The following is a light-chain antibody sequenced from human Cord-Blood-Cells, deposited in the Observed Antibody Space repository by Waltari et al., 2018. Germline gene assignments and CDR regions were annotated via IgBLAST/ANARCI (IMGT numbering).Light chain of an antibody. CDR2: DAS. CDR3: QQRSNWPPIT. Sequence: EIVLTPSPATLSLSPGERATLSCRASQSVSSCLAWYQQKPGQAPRLLLYDASNRATGIPARFSGSGSGTDFTLTISSLEPEDFAVYYCQQRSNWPPITFGQGTRLEIK. V-gene: IGKV3-11*01. CDR1: QSVSSC. J-gene: IGKJ5*01.